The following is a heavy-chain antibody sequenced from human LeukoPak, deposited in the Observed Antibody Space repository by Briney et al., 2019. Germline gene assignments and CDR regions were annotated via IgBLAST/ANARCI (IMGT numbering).Heavy chain of an antibody. D-gene: IGHD3-22*01. Sequence: GGSLRLSCAASGFTFSSYGMHWVRQAPGKGLEWVSYISSSGSTIYYADSVKGRFTISRDNAKNSLYLQMNSLRAEDTAVYYCARDAGYYYDSSGFIDYWGQGTLVTVSS. V-gene: IGHV3-48*04. CDR3: ARDAGYYYDSSGFIDY. CDR2: ISSSGSTI. J-gene: IGHJ4*02. CDR1: GFTFSSYG.